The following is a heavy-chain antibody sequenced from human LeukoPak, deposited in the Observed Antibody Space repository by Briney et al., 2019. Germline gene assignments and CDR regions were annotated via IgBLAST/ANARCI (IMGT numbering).Heavy chain of an antibody. Sequence: SETLSLTCTVSGDSISSSYWSWIRQPPGKGLEWMGYIYYSGSTNYNPPLKSRVTISVDTSKNQFSLKLSSVTAADTAVFYCARVKDYGGKRGSRFDYWGQGTLVTVSS. D-gene: IGHD4-23*01. CDR2: IYYSGST. CDR3: ARVKDYGGKRGSRFDY. V-gene: IGHV4-59*01. CDR1: GDSISSSY. J-gene: IGHJ4*02.